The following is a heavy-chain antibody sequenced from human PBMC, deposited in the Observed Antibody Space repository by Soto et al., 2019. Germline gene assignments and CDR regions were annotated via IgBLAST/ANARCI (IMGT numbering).Heavy chain of an antibody. CDR2: ISSSSTYI. J-gene: IGHJ4*02. D-gene: IGHD3-22*01. Sequence: EVQLVESGGGLVKPGGSPRLSCAASGFTFSSHSMNWVRQAPGKGLEWVSSISSSSTYIYYADSVKGRFTISRDNAKNSLYLQMNSLRAEDTAVYYCASHPRDSSGYWYYFDYWGQGTLVTVSS. V-gene: IGHV3-21*01. CDR1: GFTFSSHS. CDR3: ASHPRDSSGYWYYFDY.